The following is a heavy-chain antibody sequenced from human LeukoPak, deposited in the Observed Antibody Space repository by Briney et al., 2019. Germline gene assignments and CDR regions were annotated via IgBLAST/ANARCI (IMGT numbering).Heavy chain of an antibody. CDR3: AKVEMSPGYSSGYYDY. J-gene: IGHJ4*02. V-gene: IGHV3-23*01. Sequence: GGSLRLSCAASGFTFSSYAMSWVRQAPGKGLEWVSAIGGSGYTTYYADSVKGRFTISRDNSKITLYLLMNSLRDEDTAVYYCAKVEMSPGYSSGYYDYWGQGTLVTVSS. CDR2: IGGSGYTT. D-gene: IGHD5-18*01. CDR1: GFTFSSYA.